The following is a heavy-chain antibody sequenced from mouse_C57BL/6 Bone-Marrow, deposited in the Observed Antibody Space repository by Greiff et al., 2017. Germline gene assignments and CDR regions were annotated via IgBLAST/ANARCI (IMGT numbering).Heavy chain of an antibody. Sequence: EVQLMESGPGLVKPSPSLSLTCSVTGYSITSGYYWNLIRQFPGNKLEWMGFIRYDGSTNYNPSLKNRISITRDTSTNQFFLKLKSVTTEDTATYDCARGGDLLWPYYYAMDDWGQGTSVTVSS. CDR3: ARGGDLLWPYYYAMDD. CDR2: IRYDGST. J-gene: IGHJ4*01. CDR1: GYSITSGYY. D-gene: IGHD2-1*01. V-gene: IGHV3-6*01.